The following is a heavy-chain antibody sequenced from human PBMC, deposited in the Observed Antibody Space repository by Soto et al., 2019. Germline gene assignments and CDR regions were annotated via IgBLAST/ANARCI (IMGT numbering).Heavy chain of an antibody. CDR3: ARVVGASGFDY. CDR2: ISGSSATSI. Sequence: GGSLRLSCVASGFTFSDYAMSWVRQAPGKGLEWISFISGSSATSIYYADSVKGRFTISRDSPRNSLYLQMNSLRAEDTAVYYCARVVGASGFDYWGQGTLVTVSS. D-gene: IGHD1-26*01. V-gene: IGHV3-11*04. CDR1: GFTFSDYA. J-gene: IGHJ4*02.